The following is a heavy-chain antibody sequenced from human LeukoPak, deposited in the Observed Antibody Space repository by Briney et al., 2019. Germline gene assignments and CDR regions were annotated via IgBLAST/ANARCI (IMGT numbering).Heavy chain of an antibody. CDR3: AKEQYSSSQYYYYYMDV. J-gene: IGHJ6*03. CDR2: ISYDGSNK. D-gene: IGHD6-13*01. V-gene: IGHV3-30*18. Sequence: GGSLRLSCAASGFTSSSYAMHWVRQAPGKGLEWVAVISYDGSNKYYADSVKGRFTISRDNSKNTLYLQMNSLRAEDTAVYYCAKEQYSSSQYYYYYMDVWGKGTTVTVSS. CDR1: GFTSSSYA.